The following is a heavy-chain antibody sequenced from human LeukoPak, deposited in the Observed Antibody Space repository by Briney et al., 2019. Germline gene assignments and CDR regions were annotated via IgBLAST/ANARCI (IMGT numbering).Heavy chain of an antibody. CDR2: VSYDGNIK. D-gene: IGHD6-19*01. Sequence: PGGSLRLSCVGSGFSFGDYSMHWARQAPNKGLEWVAVVSYDGNIKYYVDSVKGRFAISRDNSKNTLYLQMNSLKTEDTAVYYCARDSDTSGNHWFFDVWGRGTLVIASS. CDR1: GFSFGDYS. J-gene: IGHJ2*01. V-gene: IGHV3-30*12. CDR3: ARDSDTSGNHWFFDV.